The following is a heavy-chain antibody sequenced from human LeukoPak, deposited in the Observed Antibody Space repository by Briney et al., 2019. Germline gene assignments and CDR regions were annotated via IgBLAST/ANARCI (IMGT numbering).Heavy chain of an antibody. CDR3: TTDYFASGNF. J-gene: IGHJ4*02. D-gene: IGHD3-10*01. CDR2: TKSKTDGATT. Sequence: PWVSLRLSCAVSGITLSNAWMSWVRQAPGKGLEWVGRTKSKTDGATTDYAAPVKGRFTISRDDSKNTLYLQMNSLKTEDTAVYYCTTDYFASGNFWGQGTLVT. CDR1: GITLSNAW. V-gene: IGHV3-15*05.